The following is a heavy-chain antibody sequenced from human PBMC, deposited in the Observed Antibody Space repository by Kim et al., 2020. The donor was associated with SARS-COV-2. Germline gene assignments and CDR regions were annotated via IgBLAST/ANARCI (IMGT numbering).Heavy chain of an antibody. V-gene: IGHV4-39*01. D-gene: IGHD6-19*01. J-gene: IGHJ4*02. Sequence: NPSPQSRVTISVDTSKNQFSLKLSSVTAADTAVYYRARSSLIAVAGIYVYWGQGTLVTVSS. CDR3: ARSSLIAVAGIYVY.